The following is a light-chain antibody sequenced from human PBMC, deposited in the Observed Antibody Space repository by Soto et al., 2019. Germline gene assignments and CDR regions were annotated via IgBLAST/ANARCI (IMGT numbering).Light chain of an antibody. V-gene: IGKV1-12*01. J-gene: IGKJ1*01. CDR2: TGS. CDR3: QQTLSFPPT. Sequence: DIQMTQSPSSVSASVGDRVTITCRASQAIDSWLAWYQQKPGEAPKLLIFTGSLLHSWVPPRFSGSGSGTDFTLTISSLQPEEFATYYCQQTLSFPPTFGQGTKV. CDR1: QAIDSW.